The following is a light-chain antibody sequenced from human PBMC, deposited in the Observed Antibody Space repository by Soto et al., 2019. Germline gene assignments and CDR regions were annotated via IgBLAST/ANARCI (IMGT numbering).Light chain of an antibody. J-gene: IGKJ2*01. CDR3: QQVKCFPKT. CDR2: AAS. V-gene: IGKV1-12*01. CDR1: QDVQNW. Sequence: DLQMTQSPSSVAASIGDSVTITCRASQDVQNWLAWYQHNPGQAPKLLVFAASSLQSGVPSRFSATGFGTDFTLIIDSLPPEVFASYCCQQVKCFPKTFGQGTKL.